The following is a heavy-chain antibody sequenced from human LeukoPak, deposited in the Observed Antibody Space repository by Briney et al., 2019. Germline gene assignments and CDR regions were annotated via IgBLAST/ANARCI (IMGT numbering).Heavy chain of an antibody. CDR3: VRDGPFGSGTFGY. CDR1: GFSFSRSW. D-gene: IGHD3-10*01. V-gene: IGHV3-7*01. Sequence: PGGSLRLSCVASGFSFSRSWMSWVRQAPGQGLEWVGSIKVDGSEKHYLDSVEGRFIISRDNAKNSLHLQMNNLRAEDTAEYYCVRDGPFGSGTFGYWAQGTLVSVSS. J-gene: IGHJ4*02. CDR2: IKVDGSEK.